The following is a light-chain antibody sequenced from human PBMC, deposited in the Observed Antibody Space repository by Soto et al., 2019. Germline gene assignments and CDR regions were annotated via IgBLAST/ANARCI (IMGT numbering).Light chain of an antibody. CDR1: SSNIGAGYD. CDR2: GNS. Sequence: QSVLTQPPSVSGAPGQRVTISCTGSSSNIGAGYDVHWYQQLPGTAPKLLIYGNSNRPSGVPDRFSGAKSGTSASLAISGRQGEGAAGYFCQSDDSSLGGYVVFGGGTKLT. CDR3: QSDDSSLGGYVV. J-gene: IGLJ2*01. V-gene: IGLV1-40*01.